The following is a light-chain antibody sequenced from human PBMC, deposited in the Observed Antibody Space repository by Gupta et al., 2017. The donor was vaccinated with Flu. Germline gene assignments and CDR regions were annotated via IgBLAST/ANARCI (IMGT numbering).Light chain of an antibody. CDR3: QQYVGVPFT. Sequence: GQTATVKGKASQSVLYGPSDKNYLSWYQQKPGQAPKLLIYGATTLETGVPARFSASGSGTDFTLTIASLQAEDLAAYYCQQYVGVPFTFGGGTKLEIK. CDR2: GAT. V-gene: IGKV4-1*01. CDR1: QSVLYGPSDKNY. J-gene: IGKJ4*01.